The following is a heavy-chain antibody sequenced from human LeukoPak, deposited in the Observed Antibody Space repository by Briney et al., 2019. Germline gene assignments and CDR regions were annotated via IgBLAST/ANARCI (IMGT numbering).Heavy chain of an antibody. CDR3: AKDPYCTSTSCYYYFDY. Sequence: PGGSLRLSCAASGFTFSNSAMSWVRQAPGKGLEWVSTMSNSGGSTNYADSVKGRFTISRDNSRNTLFLQMDSLRAEDTALYYCAKDPYCTSTSCYYYFDYWGQGTLVTVSS. CDR2: MSNSGGST. V-gene: IGHV3-23*01. CDR1: GFTFSNSA. D-gene: IGHD2-2*01. J-gene: IGHJ4*02.